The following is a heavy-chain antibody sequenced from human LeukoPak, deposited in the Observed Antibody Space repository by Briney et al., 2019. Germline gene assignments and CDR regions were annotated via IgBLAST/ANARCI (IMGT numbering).Heavy chain of an antibody. V-gene: IGHV3-7*01. J-gene: IGHJ4*02. CDR3: ARDLTYCSGGSCYSDY. D-gene: IGHD2-15*01. Sequence: GGSLRLSCAASGFTFSNYGMTWVRQAPGKGLEWVANIKQDGSEKYYVDSVKGRFTISRDNAKNSLYLQMNSLRAEDTAVYYCARDLTYCSGGSCYSDYWGQGTLVTVSS. CDR1: GFTFSNYG. CDR2: IKQDGSEK.